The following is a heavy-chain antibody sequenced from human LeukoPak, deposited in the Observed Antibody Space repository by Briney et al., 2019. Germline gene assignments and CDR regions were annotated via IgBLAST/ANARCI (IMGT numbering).Heavy chain of an antibody. V-gene: IGHV3-21*01. D-gene: IGHD4-17*01. Sequence: GGSLRLSCVASGFTFSIYSMNWVRQAPGKGLEWVSSIGGSSSSLYYAESVKGRFTISRDNARNSLYLQMNSLRAEDTAVYYCAKEAGQDFGALDAFDVWGQGTMVTVSS. J-gene: IGHJ3*01. CDR3: AKEAGQDFGALDAFDV. CDR2: IGGSSSSL. CDR1: GFTFSIYS.